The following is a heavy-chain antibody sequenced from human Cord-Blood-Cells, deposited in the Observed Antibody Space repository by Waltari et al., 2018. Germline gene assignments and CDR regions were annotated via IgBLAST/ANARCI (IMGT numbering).Heavy chain of an antibody. CDR1: EFTVSSNY. CDR3: ARGYNWNDGGAY. V-gene: IGHV3-53*01. Sequence: EVQLVESGGGLFQPGGSLRLSCAASEFTVSSNYMSWVRQAAGKGLEWVSVIYSGGSTHYADSVKGRFTISRDNSKNTLYLQMNSLRAEDTAVYYCARGYNWNDGGAYWGQGTLVTVSS. J-gene: IGHJ4*02. CDR2: IYSGGST. D-gene: IGHD1-20*01.